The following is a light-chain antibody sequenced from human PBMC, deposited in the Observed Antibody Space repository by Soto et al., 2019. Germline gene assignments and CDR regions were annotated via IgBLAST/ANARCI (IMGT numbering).Light chain of an antibody. J-gene: IGKJ4*01. CDR1: QSINSD. V-gene: IGKV3-15*01. Sequence: EIVMTQSPVSLSVSPGERATLSCRASQSINSDLAWYQQKPGQAPRLLIYGASIRATGIPARFSGSGSGTEFSRTISSLPSEYFAVYYWQPYNSCPLSVGGGTKVEIK. CDR3: QPYNSCPLS. CDR2: GAS.